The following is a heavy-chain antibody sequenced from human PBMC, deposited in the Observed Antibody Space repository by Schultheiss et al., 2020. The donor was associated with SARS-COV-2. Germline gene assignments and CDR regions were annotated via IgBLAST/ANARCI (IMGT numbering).Heavy chain of an antibody. D-gene: IGHD2-15*01. CDR3: ARDFRYCSGGSCYQRIDY. CDR1: GGSISSSSYY. V-gene: IGHV4-39*07. Sequence: SETLSLTCAVYGGSISSSSYYWGWIRQPPGKGLEWIGSIYYSGSTYYNPSLKSRVTISVDTSKNQFSLRLSSVTAADTAVYYCARDFRYCSGGSCYQRIDYWGQGTLVTVAS. J-gene: IGHJ4*02. CDR2: IYYSGST.